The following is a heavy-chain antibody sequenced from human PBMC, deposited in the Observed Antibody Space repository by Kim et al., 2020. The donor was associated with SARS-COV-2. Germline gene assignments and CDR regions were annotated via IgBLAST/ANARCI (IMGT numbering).Heavy chain of an antibody. J-gene: IGHJ4*02. V-gene: IGHV1-18*01. CDR3: ARVENYDILTGYGDY. D-gene: IGHD3-9*01. CDR1: GYTFTSYC. Sequence: ASVKVSCKASGYTFTSYCISWVRQAPGQGLEWMGWISAYNGNTNYAQKLQGRVTMTTDTSTSTAYMELRSLRSDDTAVYYCARVENYDILTGYGDYWGQGTLVTVSS. CDR2: ISAYNGNT.